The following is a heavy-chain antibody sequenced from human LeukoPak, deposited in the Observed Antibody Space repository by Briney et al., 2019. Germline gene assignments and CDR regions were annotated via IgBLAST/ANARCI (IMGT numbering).Heavy chain of an antibody. J-gene: IGHJ4*02. D-gene: IGHD3-10*01. V-gene: IGHV3-21*01. Sequence: GVSLRLSCAASGFTFSSYSMNWVRQAPGKGLEWVSSISSSSSYIYYADSVKGRFTISRDNAKNSLYLQMNSLRAEDTAVYYCARDNQLWFGELLSHDYWGQGTLVTVSS. CDR1: GFTFSSYS. CDR2: ISSSSSYI. CDR3: ARDNQLWFGELLSHDY.